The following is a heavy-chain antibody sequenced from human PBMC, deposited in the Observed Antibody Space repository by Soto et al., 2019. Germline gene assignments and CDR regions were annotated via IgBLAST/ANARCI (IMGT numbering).Heavy chain of an antibody. Sequence: SETLSLTCTVSDGSISSYYWSWIRQPPGKGLEKIANIYYDGSTYYNPSLKSRVAISLDTSKNQFSLSLSSVTAADTAVYYCARSSIEPRVFMYPFDSWGQGTLVTV. D-gene: IGHD6-6*01. J-gene: IGHJ4*02. CDR2: IYYDGST. CDR1: DGSISSYY. V-gene: IGHV4-59*04. CDR3: ARSSIEPRVFMYPFDS.